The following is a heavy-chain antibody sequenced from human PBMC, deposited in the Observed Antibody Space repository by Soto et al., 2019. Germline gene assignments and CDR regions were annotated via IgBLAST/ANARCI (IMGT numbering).Heavy chain of an antibody. CDR1: GLTFSSYW. V-gene: IGHV3-74*01. J-gene: IGHJ5*02. D-gene: IGHD3-10*01. CDR2: IKRDGSST. Sequence: PGGSLRLSCAASGLTFSSYWMHWVRQAPGKGLVWVSRIKRDGSSTSYADSVEGRFTISRDNAKNTVYLQMNSLRGEDTAVYYCARDNGHGTYYPPSWGQGTLVTVSS. CDR3: ARDNGHGTYYPPS.